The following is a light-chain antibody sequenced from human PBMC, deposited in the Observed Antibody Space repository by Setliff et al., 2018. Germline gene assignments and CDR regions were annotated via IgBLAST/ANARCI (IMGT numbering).Light chain of an antibody. J-gene: IGLJ1*01. CDR2: RNN. V-gene: IGLV1-44*01. CDR3: SSYAGSNTPYV. Sequence: QSVLTQPPSASGTPGQRVTISCSGSSSNIGSNTVNWYQQLPGTAPKLLIYRNNQRPSGVPDRFSGSKSGNTASLTVSGLQAEDEADYYCSSYAGSNTPYVFGTGTKVTVL. CDR1: SSNIGSNT.